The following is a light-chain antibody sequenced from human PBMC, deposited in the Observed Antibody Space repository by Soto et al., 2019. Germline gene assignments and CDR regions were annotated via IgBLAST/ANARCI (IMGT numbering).Light chain of an antibody. CDR1: QSVTNTY. CDR2: STS. V-gene: IGKV3-20*01. CDR3: QQYANSPRLT. Sequence: EVVLTQSPGTPSLSPGERATLSCRASQSVTNTYLSWYQQKPGQAPRLIMYSTSRRATGIPDRFTGSGSGTDFILSISSLEPEDFAVYYCQQYANSPRLTYGQGTRLEIK. J-gene: IGKJ5*01.